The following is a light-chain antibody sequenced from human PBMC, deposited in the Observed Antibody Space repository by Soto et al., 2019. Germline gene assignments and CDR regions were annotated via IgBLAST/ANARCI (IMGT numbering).Light chain of an antibody. V-gene: IGKV1-12*01. Sequence: DIQMTQSPSSVSASVGDRVTITCRASQDVGKWLDWHQQKSGEAPKLLIHGASSLQSGVPSRYSGSGSGTEFILTISSLQPEDFATYYCQQANSFPITFGQGTRLEIK. CDR1: QDVGKW. J-gene: IGKJ5*01. CDR3: QQANSFPIT. CDR2: GAS.